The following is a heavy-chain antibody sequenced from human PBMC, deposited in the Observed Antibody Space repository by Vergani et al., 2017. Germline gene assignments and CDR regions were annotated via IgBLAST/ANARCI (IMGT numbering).Heavy chain of an antibody. V-gene: IGHV3-23*01. CDR2: ISGSGGST. J-gene: IGHJ6*02. D-gene: IGHD3-3*01. CDR1: GFTFSSYA. Sequence: EVQLLESGGGLVQPGGSLRLSCAASGFTFSSYAMSWVRQAPGKGLEWVSAISGSGGSTYYADSVKGRFTISRDNSKNTLYLQMNSLRAEDTAVYYCAKSGNDFWSGYPEYYYYGMDVWGQGTTVTVSS. CDR3: AKSGNDFWSGYPEYYYYGMDV.